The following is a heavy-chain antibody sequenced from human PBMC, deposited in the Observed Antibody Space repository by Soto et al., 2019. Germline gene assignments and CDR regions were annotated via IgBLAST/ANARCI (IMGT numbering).Heavy chain of an antibody. CDR1: GGSISSYY. CDR3: AVSPQYKSGWNGGFDT. J-gene: IGHJ4*02. CDR2: IYYSGST. Sequence: PSETLSLTCPVSGGSISSYYWSWIRQPPGKGLEWIGYIYYSGSTNYNPSLKSRVTISVDTSKNQFSLKLSSVTAADTAVYYCAVSPQYKSGWNGGFDTWGQGTLVTVSS. D-gene: IGHD6-19*01. V-gene: IGHV4-59*01.